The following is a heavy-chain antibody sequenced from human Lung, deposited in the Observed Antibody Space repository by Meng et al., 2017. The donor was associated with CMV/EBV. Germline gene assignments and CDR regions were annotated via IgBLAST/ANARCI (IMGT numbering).Heavy chain of an antibody. V-gene: IGHV3-21*01. CDR3: ARDGRGSRATRYVDYFDY. CDR2: ISSSSSYI. J-gene: IGHJ4*02. CDR1: GFTFSSYS. Sequence: GGSLRLSCAASGFTFSSYSMNWVRQAPGKGLEWVSSISSSSSYIYYADSVKGRFTISRDNAKNSLYLQMNSLRAEDTAVYYCARDGRGSRATRYVDYFDYWGQGTLVTGSS. D-gene: IGHD2-2*01.